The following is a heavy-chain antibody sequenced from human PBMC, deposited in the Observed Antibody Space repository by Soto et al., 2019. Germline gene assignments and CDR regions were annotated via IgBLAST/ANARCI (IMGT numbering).Heavy chain of an antibody. CDR2: ISYDGSNK. Sequence: GSLRLSCAASGFTFSSYGMHWVRQAPVKGLEWVAVISYDGSNKYYADSVKGRFTISRDNSKNTLYLQMNSLRAEDTAVYYCAKARADTAMAINVDYWGQGTLVTVSS. CDR3: AKARADTAMAINVDY. D-gene: IGHD5-18*01. CDR1: GFTFSSYG. V-gene: IGHV3-30*18. J-gene: IGHJ4*02.